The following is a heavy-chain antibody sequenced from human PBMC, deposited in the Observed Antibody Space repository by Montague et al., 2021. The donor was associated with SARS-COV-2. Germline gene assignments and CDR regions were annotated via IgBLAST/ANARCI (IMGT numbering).Heavy chain of an antibody. CDR3: ARENSVTTFGGPYYIDS. Sequence: SETLSLTCIVSGSSVSSYYWSWIRKPPGKGLEWNGYIYDSGSTNYNPSPKSRVTITVDTSKNQFYLKLSSVTAADTDVYYCARENSVTTFGGPYYIDSWGQGTLVTVSA. CDR1: GSSVSSYY. CDR2: IYDSGST. D-gene: IGHD4-17*01. J-gene: IGHJ4*02. V-gene: IGHV4-59*02.